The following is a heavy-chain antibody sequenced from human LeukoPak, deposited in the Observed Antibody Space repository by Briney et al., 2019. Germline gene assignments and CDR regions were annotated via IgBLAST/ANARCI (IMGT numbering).Heavy chain of an antibody. D-gene: IGHD7-27*01. CDR3: ARDRLTGDRSAFDI. V-gene: IGHV3-30-3*01. CDR2: ISYDGSNK. Sequence: GRSLRLSCAASGFTFSSYAMHWVRQAPGKGLEWVAVISYDGSNKYYADSVKGRFTISRDNSKNTLYLQMNSLRAEDTAVYCCARDRLTGDRSAFDIWGQGTMVTVSS. J-gene: IGHJ3*02. CDR1: GFTFSSYA.